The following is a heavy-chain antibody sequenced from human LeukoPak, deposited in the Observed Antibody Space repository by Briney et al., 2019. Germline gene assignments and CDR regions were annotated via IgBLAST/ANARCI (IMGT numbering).Heavy chain of an antibody. CDR1: GFTFSSYG. D-gene: IGHD2-15*01. J-gene: IGHJ4*02. V-gene: IGHV3-33*01. CDR3: ARDRKPYCSGGSCYSDY. CDR2: IWYDGSNK. Sequence: PGGSLRLSCAASGFTFSSYGMHWVRQAPGKGLEWVAVIWYDGSNKYYADSVKGRFTISRDNSKNTLYLQMNSLRAEDTAVYYCARDRKPYCSGGSCYSDYWGQGTLVTVSS.